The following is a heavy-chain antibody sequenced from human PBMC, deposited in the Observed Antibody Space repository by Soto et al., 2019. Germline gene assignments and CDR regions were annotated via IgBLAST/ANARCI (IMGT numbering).Heavy chain of an antibody. J-gene: IGHJ6*02. D-gene: IGHD2-21*01. CDR3: ARDYRGDIVVVYPYYYYGMDV. CDR2: ISAYNGNT. CDR1: GYTFTSYG. V-gene: IGHV1-18*01. Sequence: ASVKVSCKASGYTFTSYGISWVRQAPGQGLERMGWISAYNGNTNYAQKLQGRVTMTTDTSTSTACMELRSLRSDDTAVYYCARDYRGDIVVVYPYYYYGMDVWGQGTTVTVSS.